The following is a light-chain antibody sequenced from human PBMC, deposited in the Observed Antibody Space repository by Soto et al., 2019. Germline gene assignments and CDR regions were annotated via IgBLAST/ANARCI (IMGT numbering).Light chain of an antibody. CDR1: QSINGNF. V-gene: IGKV3-20*01. CDR2: AAS. J-gene: IGKJ3*01. Sequence: EIVLTQSPGTLSLSPGERATLSCRASQSINGNFLVWYQQQLGQAPRLLIFAASSRATGIPDRFSGSGSGTDFTLTISRLEPEDFAVYYCQQYNRWPFTFGPGTKVDIK. CDR3: QQYNRWPFT.